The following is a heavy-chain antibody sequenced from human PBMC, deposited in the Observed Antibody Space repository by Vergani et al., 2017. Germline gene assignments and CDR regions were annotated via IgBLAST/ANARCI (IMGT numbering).Heavy chain of an antibody. CDR1: GYSFTSYW. V-gene: IGHV5-51*01. CDR2: IYPGDSDT. D-gene: IGHD3-10*01. CDR3: AGGAGNGGSGSYTGDY. J-gene: IGHJ4*02. Sequence: EVQLVQSGAEVKKPGESLTISCKVSGYSFTSYWIGWVRQMPGKGLEWVGIIYPGDSDTRYSPSFQGQVTISADKSISTAYLQWSSLKASDTAMYYCAGGAGNGGSGSYTGDYWGQGTLVTVSS.